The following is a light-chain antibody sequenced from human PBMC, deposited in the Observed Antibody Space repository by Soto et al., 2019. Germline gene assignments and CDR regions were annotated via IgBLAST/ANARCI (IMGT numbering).Light chain of an antibody. J-gene: IGKJ1*01. Sequence: LHMTQSPSTLSGSVGDRVTITCRASQTISSWLAWYQQKPGKAPDLLISDVSKLERGVASRFSGSGSGTEFTLTISSMQPDDLATYYCQQYHGCSRTFGQGTKVDIK. V-gene: IGKV1-5*01. CDR2: DVS. CDR1: QTISSW. CDR3: QQYHGCSRT.